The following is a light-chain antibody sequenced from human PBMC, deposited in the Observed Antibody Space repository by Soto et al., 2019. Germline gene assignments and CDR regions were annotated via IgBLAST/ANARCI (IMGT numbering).Light chain of an antibody. CDR3: QQYDNRFT. CDR2: DAS. CDR1: QDISNY. J-gene: IGKJ4*01. V-gene: IGKV1-33*01. Sequence: IQMTQSPSSLSASVGDRVTITCQASQDISNYLNWYQQKPGKAPKLLIYDASNLETGVPSRFSGSGSGTDFTFTISSLQPEDIATYYCQQYDNRFTFGGGTKVDIK.